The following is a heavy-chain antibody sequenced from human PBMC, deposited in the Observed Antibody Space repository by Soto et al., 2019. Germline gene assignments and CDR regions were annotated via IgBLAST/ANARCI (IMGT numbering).Heavy chain of an antibody. CDR1: GFTFSSYG. CDR2: ISYDGSNN. CDR3: AKEIVKYTYGACDY. V-gene: IGHV3-30*18. J-gene: IGHJ4*02. D-gene: IGHD5-18*01. Sequence: QVQLVESGGAVVQPGKSLRLSCAASGFTFSSYGMYWVRQAPGKGLEWVAAISYDGSNNYHADSVKGRFTITRDNSKNTLYRQLNSLRTEDTAVYYCAKEIVKYTYGACDYWGQGVLVTVSS.